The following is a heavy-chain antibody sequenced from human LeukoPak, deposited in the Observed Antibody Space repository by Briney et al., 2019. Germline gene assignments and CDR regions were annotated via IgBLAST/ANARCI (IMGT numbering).Heavy chain of an antibody. J-gene: IGHJ4*02. Sequence: PSETLSLTCTASGGSISSSSYYWGWIRQPPGKGLEWIGSIYYSGSTYYNPSLKSRVTISVDTSKNQFSLKLSSVTAADTAVYYCASNIVGATYYFDYWGQGTLVTVSS. D-gene: IGHD1-26*01. V-gene: IGHV4-39*01. CDR3: ASNIVGATYYFDY. CDR1: GGSISSSSYY. CDR2: IYYSGST.